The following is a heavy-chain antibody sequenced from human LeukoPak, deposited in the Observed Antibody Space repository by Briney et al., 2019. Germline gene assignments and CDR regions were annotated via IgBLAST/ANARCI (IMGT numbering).Heavy chain of an antibody. CDR3: AKPLYYYDSSGPYQGFDY. CDR2: ISGSGGST. Sequence: PGGSLRLSCAASGFTFSSYAMSWVRQAPGKGLEWVSAISGSGGSTHYADSVKGRFTISRDNSKNTLYLQMNSLRAEDTAVYYCAKPLYYYDSSGPYQGFDYWGQGTLVTVSS. D-gene: IGHD3-22*01. V-gene: IGHV3-23*01. J-gene: IGHJ4*02. CDR1: GFTFSSYA.